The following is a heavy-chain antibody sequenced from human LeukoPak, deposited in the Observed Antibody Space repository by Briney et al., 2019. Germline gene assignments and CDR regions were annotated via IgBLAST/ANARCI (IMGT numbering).Heavy chain of an antibody. D-gene: IGHD6-6*01. CDR1: GGTFSSYA. J-gene: IGHJ6*02. Sequence: SVKASCKASGGTFSSYAISWVRQAPGQGLEWMGGIIPIFGTANYAQKFQGRVTITADESTSTAYMELSSLRSEDTAVYYCARVGTGIAARPSYYYYGMDVWGQGTTVTVSS. CDR2: IIPIFGTA. V-gene: IGHV1-69*01. CDR3: ARVGTGIAARPSYYYYGMDV.